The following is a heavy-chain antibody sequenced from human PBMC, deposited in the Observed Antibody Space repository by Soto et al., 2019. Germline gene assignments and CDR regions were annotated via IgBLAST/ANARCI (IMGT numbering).Heavy chain of an antibody. CDR2: ISGSGGST. J-gene: IGHJ6*02. CDR3: GKMEDNIAVAGPPRNLGMDV. V-gene: IGHV3-23*01. D-gene: IGHD6-19*01. CDR1: GFTFSSYV. Sequence: EVQLLESGGGLVQPGGSLRLSCAASGFTFSSYVMSWVRQAPGKGLEWVSAISGSGGSTYYADSVKGRFTISRDNSKNTLYLQMNSLRAEDKAVYYCGKMEDNIAVAGPPRNLGMDVWGQGTTVTVSS.